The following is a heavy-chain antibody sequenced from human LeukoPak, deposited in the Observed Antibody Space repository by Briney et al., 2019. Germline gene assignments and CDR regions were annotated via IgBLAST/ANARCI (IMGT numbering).Heavy chain of an antibody. CDR1: GGSFSGYY. D-gene: IGHD4-17*01. CDR2: INHSGST. Sequence: PSETLSLTCAVYGGSFSGYYWSWIRQPPGKGLEWIGEINHSGSTNYNPSLKSRVTISVDTSKNQFSLKLSSVTAADTAVYYCASLPYGDYSPFDPWGQGTLVTVSS. CDR3: ASLPYGDYSPFDP. V-gene: IGHV4-34*01. J-gene: IGHJ5*02.